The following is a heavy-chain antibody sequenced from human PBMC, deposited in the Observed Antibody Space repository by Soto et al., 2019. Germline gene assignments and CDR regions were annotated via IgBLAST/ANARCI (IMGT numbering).Heavy chain of an antibody. J-gene: IGHJ3*02. CDR1: GYSFTSYW. CDR3: ARRGPSGRFLENDAFDI. V-gene: IGHV5-51*01. D-gene: IGHD3-3*01. Sequence: EVQLVQSGAEVKKPGESLKISCKGSGYSFTSYWIGWVRQMPGKGLEWMGIIYPGDSDTRYSPSFQGQVTIAADKSIITAYRQWISLKPSDTARYYCARRGPSGRFLENDAFDIWGQGTMVTVSS. CDR2: IYPGDSDT.